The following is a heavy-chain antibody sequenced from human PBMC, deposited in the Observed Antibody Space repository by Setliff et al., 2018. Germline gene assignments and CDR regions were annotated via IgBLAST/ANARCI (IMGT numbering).Heavy chain of an antibody. Sequence: PSETLSLTCSVSGDSITSQYWNWIRQSPGKGLEWIAYTHSSGHSKYNPSLKSRVTMSVDTSKNQLSLKLTSVTAADTAVYYCARHASPYSSGWYSMAAWFDPWGQGTLVTVSS. J-gene: IGHJ5*02. CDR2: THSSGHS. V-gene: IGHV4-59*11. CDR3: ARHASPYSSGWYSMAAWFDP. CDR1: GDSITSQY. D-gene: IGHD6-19*01.